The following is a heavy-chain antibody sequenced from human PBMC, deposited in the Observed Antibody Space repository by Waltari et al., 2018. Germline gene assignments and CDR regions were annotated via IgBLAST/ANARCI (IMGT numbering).Heavy chain of an antibody. V-gene: IGHV4-38-2*01. CDR3: ARVLEWSINAFDI. J-gene: IGHJ3*02. CDR1: GYSISSGYY. Sequence: QVQLQESGPGLVKPSETLSLTCAVSGYSISSGYYWGWIRQPPGKGLEWIGSIYHSGRTYYNPSLKSRVTISVDTSKNQFSLKLSSVTAADTAVYYCARVLEWSINAFDIWGQGTMVTVSS. CDR2: IYHSGRT. D-gene: IGHD3-3*01.